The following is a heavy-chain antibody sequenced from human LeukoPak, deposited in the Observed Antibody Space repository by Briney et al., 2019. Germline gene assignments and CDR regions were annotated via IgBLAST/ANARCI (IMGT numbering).Heavy chain of an antibody. Sequence: GGSLRLSCAASGFTFSSYWTSWVRQAPGKGLEWVANIKQDGSVKYYVDSLKGRFTISRDNAKNSMYLQMNSLRAEDTAVYYCARIGYSSSSFDYWGQGTLVTVPS. V-gene: IGHV3-7*01. CDR1: GFTFSSYW. CDR2: IKQDGSVK. D-gene: IGHD6-13*01. J-gene: IGHJ4*02. CDR3: ARIGYSSSSFDY.